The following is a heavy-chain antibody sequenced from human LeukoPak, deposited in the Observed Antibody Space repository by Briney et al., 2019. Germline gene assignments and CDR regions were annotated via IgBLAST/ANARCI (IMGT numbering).Heavy chain of an antibody. CDR2: PFGGGSK. D-gene: IGHD2-8*01. J-gene: IGHJ4*02. CDR3: ARGGSCTNGVCYYFDY. Sequence: GGSLRLSCAASGLTISTNYMAWVRQAPGKGLEWVSVPFGGGSKYYADSVRGRFTISRDNSKNTLYLQINSLRAEDTAVYYCARGGSCTNGVCYYFDYWGQGTLVTVSS. V-gene: IGHV3-53*01. CDR1: GLTISTNY.